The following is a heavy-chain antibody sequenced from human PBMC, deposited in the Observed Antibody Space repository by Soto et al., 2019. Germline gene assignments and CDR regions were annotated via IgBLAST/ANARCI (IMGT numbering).Heavy chain of an antibody. CDR2: ISNDGSDR. D-gene: IGHD6-19*01. Sequence: QVQLVESGGGVVQPGRSLRLSCTASGFRFSTYGMHWVRQAPGKGLEWVAVISNDGSDRYYGDYVRGRFTISRDNSKNSLHLQSNSLRPEDTAVYYCAKYVSNTGWYLPFDPWGQGTLVTVSS. CDR1: GFRFSTYG. CDR3: AKYVSNTGWYLPFDP. J-gene: IGHJ5*02. V-gene: IGHV3-30*18.